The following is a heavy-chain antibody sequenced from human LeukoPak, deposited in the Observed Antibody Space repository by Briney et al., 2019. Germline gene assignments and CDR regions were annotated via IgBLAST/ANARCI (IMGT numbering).Heavy chain of an antibody. CDR3: AKPSRSSSNEY. J-gene: IGHJ4*02. Sequence: GGSLRLSCAASGFSFSDSWMDWARQAPGKGLEWVATIKPDGSEEYYVDSVKGRFTISRDNAKNSLYPQMNSLRAEDTAVYYCAKPSRSSSNEYWGQGTLVTVSS. V-gene: IGHV3-7*05. CDR1: GFSFSDSW. D-gene: IGHD6-13*01. CDR2: IKPDGSEE.